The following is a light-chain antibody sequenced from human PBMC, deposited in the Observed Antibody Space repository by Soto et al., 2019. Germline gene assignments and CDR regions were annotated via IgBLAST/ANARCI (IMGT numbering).Light chain of an antibody. Sequence: QSDLTQPASVSGSPGQSITISCTGTSSDVGAYDYVSWYQQHPDKAPKLIIFVVSNRPSGVSNRFSGSKSGNTASLTISGLQAEDEADYYCSLYTSSDTPYVFGTGTKLTVL. J-gene: IGLJ1*01. CDR3: SLYTSSDTPYV. CDR2: VVS. V-gene: IGLV2-14*01. CDR1: SSDVGAYDY.